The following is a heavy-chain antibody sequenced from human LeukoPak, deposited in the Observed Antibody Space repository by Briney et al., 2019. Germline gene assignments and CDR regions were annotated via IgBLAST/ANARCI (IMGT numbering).Heavy chain of an antibody. CDR3: ARDFQWELLRRGGAFDI. J-gene: IGHJ3*02. V-gene: IGHV3-48*04. CDR2: ISSSSSTI. CDR1: GFTFTPYN. Sequence: GGSLRLSCAASGFTFTPYNMNWVRQAPGKGLEWVSYISSSSSTIYYADSVKGRFTISRDDAKNSLYLQMNSLRAEDTAVYYCARDFQWELLRRGGAFDIWGQGTMVTVSS. D-gene: IGHD1-26*01.